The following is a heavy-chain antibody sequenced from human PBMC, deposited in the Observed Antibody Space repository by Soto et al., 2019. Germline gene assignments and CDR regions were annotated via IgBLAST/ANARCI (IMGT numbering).Heavy chain of an antibody. CDR3: ATTRLWFGEFSFDY. V-gene: IGHV4-34*01. J-gene: IGHJ4*02. Sequence: SETLSLTCAVYGGSFSGYYWSWIRQPPGKGLEWIGEINHSGSTNYNPSLKSRVTISVDTSKNQFSLKLSSVTAAGTAVYYCATTRLWFGEFSFDYWGQGTLVTVSS. D-gene: IGHD3-10*01. CDR2: INHSGST. CDR1: GGSFSGYY.